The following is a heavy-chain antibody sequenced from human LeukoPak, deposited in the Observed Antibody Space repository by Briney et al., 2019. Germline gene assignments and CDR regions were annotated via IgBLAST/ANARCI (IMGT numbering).Heavy chain of an antibody. CDR3: AKEMYYYGSGSSRTFDY. Sequence: GGSLRLSCAASGFTFSTYWMHWVRQAPGQGPVWVSRISPDGSTTTYADSVRGRFSISRDNAKNTLYMQMNSLRAEDTAVYYCAKEMYYYGSGSSRTFDYWGQGTLVTVSS. V-gene: IGHV3-74*01. CDR2: ISPDGSTT. CDR1: GFTFSTYW. J-gene: IGHJ4*02. D-gene: IGHD3-10*01.